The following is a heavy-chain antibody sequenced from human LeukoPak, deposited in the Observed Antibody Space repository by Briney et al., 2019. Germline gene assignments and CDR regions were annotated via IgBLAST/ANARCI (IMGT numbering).Heavy chain of an antibody. CDR3: ARTTLLWFGELLDAFDI. Sequence: SETLSLTCTVSGYSISSGYYWGWIRQPPGKGLEWIGSIYHSGSTYYNPSLKSRVTISVDTSKNQFSLKLRSVTAADTAVYYCARTTLLWFGELLDAFDIWGQGTMVTVSS. J-gene: IGHJ3*02. CDR1: GYSISSGYY. CDR2: IYHSGST. D-gene: IGHD3-10*01. V-gene: IGHV4-38-2*02.